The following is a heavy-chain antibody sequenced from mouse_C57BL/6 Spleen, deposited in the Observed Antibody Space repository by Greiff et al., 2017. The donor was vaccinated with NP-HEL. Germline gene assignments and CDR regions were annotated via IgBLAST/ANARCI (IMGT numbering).Heavy chain of an antibody. D-gene: IGHD1-1*01. CDR2: INPNYGTT. CDR3: ARSGYYYGSSEYFDY. V-gene: IGHV1-39*01. CDR1: GYSFTDYN. Sequence: VQLKQSGPELVKPGASVKISCKASGYSFTDYNMNWVKQSHGKSLEWIGVINPNYGTTSYNPPLWGKATLSVDNSSSTAYMQLNSLTSEDSAVYYCARSGYYYGSSEYFDYWGQGTTLTVSS. J-gene: IGHJ2*01.